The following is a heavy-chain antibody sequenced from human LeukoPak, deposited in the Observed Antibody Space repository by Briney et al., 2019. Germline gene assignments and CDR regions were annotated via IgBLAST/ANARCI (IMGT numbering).Heavy chain of an antibody. Sequence: ASVKVSCKASGYTFTGYYMHWVRQAPGQGLEWMGWINPNSGGTNYAQKFQGRVTMTRDTSISTAYMELSRLRSDDTAVYYCARVHSSGYLLSPYFDYWGQGTLVTVSS. CDR1: GYTFTGYY. J-gene: IGHJ4*02. CDR3: ARVHSSGYLLSPYFDY. V-gene: IGHV1-2*02. D-gene: IGHD6-19*01. CDR2: INPNSGGT.